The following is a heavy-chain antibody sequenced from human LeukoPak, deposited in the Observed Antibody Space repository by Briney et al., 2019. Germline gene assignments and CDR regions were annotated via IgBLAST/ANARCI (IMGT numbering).Heavy chain of an antibody. J-gene: IGHJ6*02. Sequence: GGSLRLSCAASGFTFSSYSMNWVRQAPGKGLEWVSYISSSSSTIYYADSVKGRFTISRDNAKNSLYLQMNSLRAEDTAVYYCARGLLRYFDWPPYYGMDVWGQGTTVTVSS. CDR2: ISSSSSTI. CDR1: GFTFSSYS. CDR3: ARGLLRYFDWPPYYGMDV. V-gene: IGHV3-48*04. D-gene: IGHD3-9*01.